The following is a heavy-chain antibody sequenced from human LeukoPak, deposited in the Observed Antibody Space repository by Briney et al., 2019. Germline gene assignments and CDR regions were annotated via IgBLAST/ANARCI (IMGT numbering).Heavy chain of an antibody. CDR1: GFTFCTYT. J-gene: IGHJ4*02. Sequence: GGSLRLSCAASGFTFCTYTMNWVRQAPGKGLEWVSSISSSSNNINYADSVKGRFTISRDNAMNSVHLQMNSLRVEDTAVYYCARGYQRPDYWGQGTLITVPS. V-gene: IGHV3-21*01. CDR3: ARGYQRPDY. CDR2: ISSSSNNI. D-gene: IGHD2-2*01.